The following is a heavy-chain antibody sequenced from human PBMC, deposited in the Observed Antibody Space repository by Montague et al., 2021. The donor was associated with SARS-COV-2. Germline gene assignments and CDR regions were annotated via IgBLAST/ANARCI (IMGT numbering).Heavy chain of an antibody. J-gene: IGHJ3*02. Sequence: SLRLSCAASGFTFSNYDMNWVCQAPGKGPEWISYISTSAYTTSYAGSVKGRFTISRDNGKSSLYLQMNSLRVEDTAVYYCTRDYRSIVGDGLDIWGQGTKVTVSS. CDR1: GFTFSNYD. V-gene: IGHV3-48*03. CDR3: TRDYRSIVGDGLDI. D-gene: IGHD3-16*02. CDR2: ISTSAYTT.